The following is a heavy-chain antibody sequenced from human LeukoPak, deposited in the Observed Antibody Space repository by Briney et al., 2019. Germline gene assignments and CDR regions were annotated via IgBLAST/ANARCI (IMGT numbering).Heavy chain of an antibody. J-gene: IGHJ6*02. D-gene: IGHD2-2*02. CDR3: AGGYCSSTSCYTWGRGAYGMDV. CDR1: GGTFSSYA. CDR2: IIPILGIA. Sequence: ASVKVSCKASGGTFSSYAISWVRQAPGQGLEWMGRIIPILGIANYAQKFQGRVTITADKSTSTAYMELSSLRSEDTAVYYCAGGYCSSTSCYTWGRGAYGMDVWGQGTTVTVSS. V-gene: IGHV1-69*04.